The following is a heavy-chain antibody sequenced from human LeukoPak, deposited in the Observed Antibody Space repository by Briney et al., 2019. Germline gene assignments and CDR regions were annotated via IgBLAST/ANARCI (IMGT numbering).Heavy chain of an antibody. CDR1: GFTFSDYY. D-gene: IGHD3-9*01. V-gene: IGHV3-11*03. CDR2: ISSSSSYT. Sequence: GGSLRLSCAASGFTFSDYYMSWIRQAPGKGLEWDSYISSSSSYTNYADSVKGRFTISRDNAKNSLYLQMNSLRAEDTAVYYCATGYTYYDILTGYHDAFDIWGQGTMVTVSS. CDR3: ATGYTYYDILTGYHDAFDI. J-gene: IGHJ3*02.